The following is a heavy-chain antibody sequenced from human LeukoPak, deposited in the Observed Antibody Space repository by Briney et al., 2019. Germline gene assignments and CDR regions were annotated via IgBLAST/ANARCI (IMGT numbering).Heavy chain of an antibody. CDR3: VRHDGRSGGTMGALDS. Sequence: SETLSLTCTVSGGSISSGSHHWGWFRQSPGKGLEWIGSIYYSRTTYYNPSLNSRVTISVVTSKNQFSLQLNSVTAADTAVYYCVRHDGRSGGTMGALDSWGQGSLVAVSS. V-gene: IGHV4-39*01. CDR2: IYYSRTT. J-gene: IGHJ4*02. CDR1: GGSISSGSHH. D-gene: IGHD4-23*01.